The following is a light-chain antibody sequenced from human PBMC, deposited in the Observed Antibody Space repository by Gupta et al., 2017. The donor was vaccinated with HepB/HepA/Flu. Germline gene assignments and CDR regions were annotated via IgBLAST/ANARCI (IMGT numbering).Light chain of an antibody. Sequence: QSALTHPPSVSGSPGQSVTISCTGTSSDVGSYNRVSWYQQSPGTAPKLMIYEVSNRPSGVPDRFSGSNSGNTASLTISGLQAEDEADYYCSSYTNSSIVNFGGGTKLTVL. CDR1: SSDVGSYNR. V-gene: IGLV2-18*02. CDR3: SSYTNSSIVN. J-gene: IGLJ2*01. CDR2: EVS.